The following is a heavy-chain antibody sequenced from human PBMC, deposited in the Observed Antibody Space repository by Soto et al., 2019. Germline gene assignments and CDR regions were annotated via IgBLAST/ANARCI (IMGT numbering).Heavy chain of an antibody. CDR1: GYTLTELS. V-gene: IGHV1-24*01. D-gene: IGHD1-26*01. CDR3: ATDRLVGAIQFDY. J-gene: IGHJ4*02. CDR2: FDPEDGET. Sequence: ASVKVSCKVSGYTLTELSMHWVRQAPGKGLEWMGGFDPEDGETIYAQKFQGRVTMTEGTSTDTAYMELSSLRSEDTAVYYCATDRLVGAIQFDYWGQGTLVTVSS.